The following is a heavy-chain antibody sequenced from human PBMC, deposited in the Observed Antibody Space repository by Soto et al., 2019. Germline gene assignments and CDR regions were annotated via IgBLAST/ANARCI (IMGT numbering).Heavy chain of an antibody. J-gene: IGHJ4*02. CDR2: IDYSGST. Sequence: PSETLSLTCTVTSGSISSGGYYWSWIRQHPGKGLEWIGYIDYSGSTYYNPSLKSRVTISVDTSKNQFSLKLSSVTAADTAVYYCARDRRYYDSSGYSSFDYWGQGTLVTVSS. CDR3: ARDRRYYDSSGYSSFDY. D-gene: IGHD3-22*01. V-gene: IGHV4-31*03. CDR1: SGSISSGGYY.